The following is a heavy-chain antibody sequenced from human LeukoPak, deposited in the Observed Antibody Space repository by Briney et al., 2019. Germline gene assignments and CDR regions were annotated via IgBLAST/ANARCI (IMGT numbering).Heavy chain of an antibody. CDR2: IPYDGSNK. CDR3: AKRLSGHWSFAGY. CDR1: GFTFSTYG. Sequence: GGSLRLSCAASGFTFSTYGMHWVRQAPGKGLEWMAFIPYDGSNKFYADSVKGRFTISRDNSKNTLYLQMNSLRTDDTAVYYCAKRLSGHWSFAGYWGQGTLVTVPS. J-gene: IGHJ4*02. V-gene: IGHV3-30*02. D-gene: IGHD1-26*01.